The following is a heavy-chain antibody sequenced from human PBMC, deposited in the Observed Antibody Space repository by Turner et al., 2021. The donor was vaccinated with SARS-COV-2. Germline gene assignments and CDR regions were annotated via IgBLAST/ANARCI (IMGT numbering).Heavy chain of an antibody. Sequence: QVQLVQSGAEVMKPGSSVKVSCKASGGTFNTYTISWVRQAPGQGLEWMGRIIPILGITTYAQKFQGRVTITADKSTSTAYMELSSLRSEDTAVYYCARDEEGIAAAYYYAMDVWGQGTTVTVSS. V-gene: IGHV1-69*08. CDR1: GGTFNTYT. CDR3: ARDEEGIAAAYYYAMDV. CDR2: IIPILGIT. D-gene: IGHD6-13*01. J-gene: IGHJ6*02.